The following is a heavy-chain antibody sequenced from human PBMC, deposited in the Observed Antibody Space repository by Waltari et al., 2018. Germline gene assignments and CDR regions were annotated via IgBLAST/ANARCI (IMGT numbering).Heavy chain of an antibody. Sequence: EGHLLESGGGLVQPGGSLRLSCVASGFTFINYAMSWVRQAPGKGLEWVSGISDSGVVRKYADSVKGRFTVSRDNSKNTLYLQLSTLRAEDTAIYYCARHLYSIDYLELDNWGQGTLVTVSS. CDR1: GFTFINYA. V-gene: IGHV3-23*01. CDR2: ISDSGVVR. CDR3: ARHLYSIDYLELDN. J-gene: IGHJ4*02. D-gene: IGHD3-22*01.